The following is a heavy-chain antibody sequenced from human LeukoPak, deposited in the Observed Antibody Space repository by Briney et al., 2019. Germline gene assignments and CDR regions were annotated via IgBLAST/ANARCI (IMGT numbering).Heavy chain of an antibody. CDR2: ISHNGST. CDR1: GGSFTTFF. J-gene: IGHJ5*02. CDR3: ARRRLRYHPGFDP. V-gene: IGHV4-34*01. Sequence: SETLSLTCAVYGGSFTTFFWSWIRQSPEKGLEWIGEISHNGSTSYSPSFKSRVTISVDASTNQFSLHVKSVTAADTAVYYCARRRLRYHPGFDPWGQGTLVTVSS. D-gene: IGHD3-9*01.